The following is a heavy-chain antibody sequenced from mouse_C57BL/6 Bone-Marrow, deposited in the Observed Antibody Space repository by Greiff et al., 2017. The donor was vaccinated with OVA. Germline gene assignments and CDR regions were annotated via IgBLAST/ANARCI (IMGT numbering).Heavy chain of an antibody. Sequence: EVQGVESGGGLVQSGRSLRLSCATSGFTFSDFYMEWVRQAPGKGLEWIAASRNKANDYTTEYSASVKGRFIVSRDTSQSILYLQMNALRAEDTAIYYCARGSSYWYFDVWGTGTTVTVSS. CDR3: ARGSSYWYFDV. V-gene: IGHV7-1*01. J-gene: IGHJ1*03. CDR1: GFTFSDFY. D-gene: IGHD1-1*01. CDR2: SRNKANDYTT.